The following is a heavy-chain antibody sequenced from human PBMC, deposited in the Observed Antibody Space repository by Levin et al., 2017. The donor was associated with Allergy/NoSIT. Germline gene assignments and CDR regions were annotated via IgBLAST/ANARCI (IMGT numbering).Heavy chain of an antibody. V-gene: IGHV4-34*01. D-gene: IGHD5-12*01. J-gene: IGHJ5*02. Sequence: PSETLSLTCAVYGGSFSGYYWSWIRQPPGKGLEWIGEINHSGSTNYNPSLKSRVTISVDTSKNQFSLKLSSVTAADTAVYYCARVTDIVATIWFDPWGQGTLVTVSS. CDR3: ARVTDIVATIWFDP. CDR1: GGSFSGYY. CDR2: INHSGST.